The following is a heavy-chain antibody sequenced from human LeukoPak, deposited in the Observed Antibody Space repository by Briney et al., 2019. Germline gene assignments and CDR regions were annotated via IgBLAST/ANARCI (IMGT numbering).Heavy chain of an antibody. J-gene: IGHJ5*02. V-gene: IGHV3-30*02. CDR3: AKAPTTVTDIVPTFDP. CDR2: MRYDGSNK. Sequence: GGSLRLSCAASGFTFSSYVMHWVRQAPGKRLEWVAFMRYDGSNKYYGDCVKGRFTISRDNSNNTLYLQMNSLRAEDTAVYYCAKAPTTVTDIVPTFDPWGQGTLVTVSS. CDR1: GFTFSSYV. D-gene: IGHD4-17*01.